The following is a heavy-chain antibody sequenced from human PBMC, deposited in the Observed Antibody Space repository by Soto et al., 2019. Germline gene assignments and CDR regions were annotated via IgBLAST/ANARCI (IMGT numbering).Heavy chain of an antibody. J-gene: IGHJ4*01. Sequence: PGGSLRLSCTASGFTFDDYAMHWVRQGPGRGLEWVSGITWNSGKIAYADSVKGRFTIARDDDNNSLYLQMNSLRPEDTALYYCVKDSYADFHRVFSTAEYFFDYWGRGTLVTVSS. CDR1: GFTFDDYA. V-gene: IGHV3-9*01. D-gene: IGHD2-2*01. CDR2: ITWNSGKI. CDR3: VKDSYADFHRVFSTAEYFFDY.